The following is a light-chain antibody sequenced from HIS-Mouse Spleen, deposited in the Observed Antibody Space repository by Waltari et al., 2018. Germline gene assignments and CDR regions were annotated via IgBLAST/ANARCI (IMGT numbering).Light chain of an antibody. CDR2: AAS. J-gene: IGKJ1*01. V-gene: IGKV1-9*01. Sequence: DIQLTQSPSFLSASVADRVTLTCRASQGISSYLAWYQQKPGKAPKLLIYAASTLQSGVPSRFSGSGSGTEFTLTISSLQPEDFATYYCQQLNSYPPTFGQGTKVEIK. CDR1: QGISSY. CDR3: QQLNSYPPT.